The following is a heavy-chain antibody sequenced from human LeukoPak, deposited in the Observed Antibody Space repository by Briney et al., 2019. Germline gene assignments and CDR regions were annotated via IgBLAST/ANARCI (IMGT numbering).Heavy chain of an antibody. CDR3: ARSHDHLWGNYPDY. CDR1: GGSIDSTNW. J-gene: IGHJ4*02. D-gene: IGHD3-16*02. V-gene: IGHV4/OR15-8*01. CDR2: IHHDGRI. Sequence: SETLSLTCDVSGGSIDSTNWWNWVRQPPGKGREWIGEIHHDGRINYNPSLKSRVTLSVDKSKNQFSLRLNSVTAAETAMYYCARSHDHLWGNYPDYWGQGTLVTVSS.